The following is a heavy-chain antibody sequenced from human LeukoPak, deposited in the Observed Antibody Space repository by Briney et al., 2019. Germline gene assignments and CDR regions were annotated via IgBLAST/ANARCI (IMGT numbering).Heavy chain of an antibody. V-gene: IGHV3-30*04. Sequence: GGSLRLSCEASGFTFSNYAMHWVRQAPGKGLEWVAVISYDGSNKYYADSMKGRFTISRDNAKNSLYLQMNSLRAEDTAVYYCARLPRYSSGNWGQGTLVTVSS. CDR3: ARLPRYSSGN. CDR1: GFTFSNYA. D-gene: IGHD6-19*01. J-gene: IGHJ4*02. CDR2: ISYDGSNK.